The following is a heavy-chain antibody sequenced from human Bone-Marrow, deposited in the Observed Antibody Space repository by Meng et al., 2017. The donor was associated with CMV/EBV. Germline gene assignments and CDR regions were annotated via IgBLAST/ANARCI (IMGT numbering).Heavy chain of an antibody. CDR3: ARAIPYCTSNSCHKRWFDP. CDR1: GDSVGSGNYY. J-gene: IGHJ5*02. V-gene: IGHV4-61*01. D-gene: IGHD2-2*02. Sequence: GSLRLSCTVSGDSVGSGNYYWSWIRQPPGKGLEWIGYIYSSGSTDYNPSLKSRVTISVDTSKNRFSLRLSSVTAADTAVYYCARAIPYCTSNSCHKRWFDPWGQGAWVTVSS. CDR2: IYSSGST.